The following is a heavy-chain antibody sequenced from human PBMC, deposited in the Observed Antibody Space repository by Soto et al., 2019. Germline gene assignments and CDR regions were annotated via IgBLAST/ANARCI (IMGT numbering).Heavy chain of an antibody. CDR2: IYSGGST. V-gene: IGHV3-53*01. CDR1: GFTVSSNY. Sequence: GGSLRLSCAASGFTVSSNYMSWVRQAPGKGLEWVSVIYSGGSTYYADSVKGRFTISRDNSKNTLYLQMNSLRAEDTAVYYCARNHFCSSTSCYYGMDVWGQGTTVTVS. CDR3: ARNHFCSSTSCYYGMDV. D-gene: IGHD2-2*01. J-gene: IGHJ6*02.